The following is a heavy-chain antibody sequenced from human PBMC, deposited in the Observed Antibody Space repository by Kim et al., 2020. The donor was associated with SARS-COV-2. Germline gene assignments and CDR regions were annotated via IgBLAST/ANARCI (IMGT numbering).Heavy chain of an antibody. CDR3: AKGVTERCQSPGYYYFAMGV. CDR2: ISGSGDNT. D-gene: IGHD1-20*01. J-gene: IGHJ6*02. V-gene: IGHV3-23*01. Sequence: GGSLRLSCAASGFTFNRYGTNWVRQAPGKGLEWVSGISGSGDNTYYADSVRGRFTISRDNSKSTVFLQMNSLRAEDTAVYYCAKGVTERCQSPGYYYFAMGVWGHGTTVTVSS. CDR1: GFTFNRYG.